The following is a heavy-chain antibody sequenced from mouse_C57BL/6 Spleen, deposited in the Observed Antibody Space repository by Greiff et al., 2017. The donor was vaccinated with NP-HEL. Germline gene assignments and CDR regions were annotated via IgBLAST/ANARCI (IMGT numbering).Heavy chain of an antibody. CDR2: ISYDGSN. CDR3: ARHWDV. V-gene: IGHV3-6*01. D-gene: IGHD4-1*01. J-gene: IGHJ2*01. CDR1: GYSITSGYY. Sequence: VQLKESGPGLVKPSQSLSLTCSVTGYSITSGYYWNWIRQFPGNKLEWMGYISYDGSNNYNPSLKNRISITRDTSKNQFFLKLNSVTTEDTATYYCARHWDVWGQGTTLTVSS.